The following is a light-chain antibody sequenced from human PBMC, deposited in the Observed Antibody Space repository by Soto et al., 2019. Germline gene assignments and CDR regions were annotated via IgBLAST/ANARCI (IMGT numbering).Light chain of an antibody. J-gene: IGKJ2*01. Sequence: ENVMTQSPATLSVSPGERATLSCRASQSVSSNLAWYQQKPGQAPRLLIYGASTRATGIPARFSGSGSGTEFTLTISSLQSEDFAVYYCQQYNNWPPYTFGQGTKLEIK. CDR3: QQYNNWPPYT. CDR2: GAS. CDR1: QSVSSN. V-gene: IGKV3-15*01.